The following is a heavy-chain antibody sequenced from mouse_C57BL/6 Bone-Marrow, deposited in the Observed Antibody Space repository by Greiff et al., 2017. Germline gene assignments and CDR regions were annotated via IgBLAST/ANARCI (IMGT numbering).Heavy chain of an antibody. J-gene: IGHJ4*01. V-gene: IGHV1-50*01. CDR2: IDPSDSYT. CDR1: GYTFTSYW. D-gene: IGHD2-1*01. Sequence: QVQLQQPGAELVKPGASVKLSCKASGYTFTSYWMQWVKQRPGQGLEWIGEIDPSDSYTNYNQTFKGKATLTVDTSSSTAYMQLSSLTSEDSAVYYCAREEIYYGNHGSYYYAMDYWGQGTSVTVSS. CDR3: AREEIYYGNHGSYYYAMDY.